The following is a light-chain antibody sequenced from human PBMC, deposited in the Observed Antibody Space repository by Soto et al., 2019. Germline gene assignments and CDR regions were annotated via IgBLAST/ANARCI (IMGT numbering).Light chain of an antibody. Sequence: DIVMTQSPDSLAVSLGERATINCKSSQSVLYSSNNKNYLAWYQQKPGQPPKLLIYWASTRESGVPDRFSGSGSGTNFTPTISSLQAEDVAVYYCQQYYSTPYTFGRGTTLETK. CDR3: QQYYSTPYT. V-gene: IGKV4-1*01. CDR1: QSVLYSSNNKNY. J-gene: IGKJ2*01. CDR2: WAS.